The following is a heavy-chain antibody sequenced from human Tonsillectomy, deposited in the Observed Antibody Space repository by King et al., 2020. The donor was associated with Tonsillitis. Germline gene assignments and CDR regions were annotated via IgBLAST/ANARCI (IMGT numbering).Heavy chain of an antibody. J-gene: IGHJ4*02. V-gene: IGHV3-23*04. D-gene: IGHD2-21*02. CDR3: AKAMVVTGLLDS. Sequence: VQLVESGGGLVQPGGSLRLSCAASGFSFSGYAMSWVRQAPGKGLEWVSGVSNSGGVTYYADSVKGRCTISRDNSKNTLYLQMNSLRAEDTALYYCAKAMVVTGLLDSWGQGTLVTVSS. CDR1: GFSFSGYA. CDR2: VSNSGGVT.